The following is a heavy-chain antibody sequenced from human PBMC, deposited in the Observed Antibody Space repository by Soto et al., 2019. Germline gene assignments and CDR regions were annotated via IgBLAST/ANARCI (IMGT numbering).Heavy chain of an antibody. D-gene: IGHD2-2*01. J-gene: IGHJ5*02. CDR1: GFTFSDYY. V-gene: IGHV3-11*01. CDR3: ARASDIVVVPAAMGP. Sequence: GGSLRLSCAASGFTFSDYYMSWIRQAPGKGLEWVSYISSSGSTIYYADSVKGRFTISRDNAKNSLYLQMNSLRAEDTAVYYCARASDIVVVPAAMGPWGQGTLVTVSS. CDR2: ISSSGSTI.